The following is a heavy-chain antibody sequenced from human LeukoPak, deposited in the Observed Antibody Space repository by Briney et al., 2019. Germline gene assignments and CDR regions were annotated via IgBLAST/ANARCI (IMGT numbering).Heavy chain of an antibody. CDR2: TSYDGSNK. CDR3: ARDRGELSWGFDY. Sequence: GGSLRLSCAASGFTFSSYAMHWVRQAPGKGLEWVAVTSYDGSNKYYADSVKGRFTISRDNSKNTLYLQMNSLRAEDTAVYYCARDRGELSWGFDYWGQGTLVTVSS. CDR1: GFTFSSYA. D-gene: IGHD3-16*02. J-gene: IGHJ4*02. V-gene: IGHV3-30*07.